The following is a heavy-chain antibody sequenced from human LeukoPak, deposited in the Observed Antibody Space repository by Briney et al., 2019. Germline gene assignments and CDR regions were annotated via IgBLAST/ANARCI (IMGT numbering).Heavy chain of an antibody. CDR1: GGSISSSIYN. CDR2: VYYSGST. J-gene: IGHJ5*02. Sequence: SETLSLTCTVSGGSISSSIYNWGWIRQPPGKGLEWIGSVYYSGSTYYNPSLKSRVTMSVNTSKKQFSLKLSSMTAADTDVYYCARRVRKRGIAVAGTPGWFDPWGQGTLVTVSS. CDR3: ARRVRKRGIAVAGTPGWFDP. V-gene: IGHV4-39*01. D-gene: IGHD6-19*01.